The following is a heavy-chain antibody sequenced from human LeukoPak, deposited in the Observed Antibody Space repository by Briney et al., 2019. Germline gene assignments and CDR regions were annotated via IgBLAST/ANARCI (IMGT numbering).Heavy chain of an antibody. V-gene: IGHV3-21*01. Sequence: PGGSLRLSCAASGFTFSSYSMNWVRQAPGKGLEWLSSISGSSSYIFYADSVKGRFTISRDNAKNSLYLQMSSLRAEDTAIYYCARDQPPDHWGQGTLVTVSS. CDR2: ISGSSSYI. D-gene: IGHD1-14*01. CDR1: GFTFSSYS. CDR3: ARDQPPDH. J-gene: IGHJ4*02.